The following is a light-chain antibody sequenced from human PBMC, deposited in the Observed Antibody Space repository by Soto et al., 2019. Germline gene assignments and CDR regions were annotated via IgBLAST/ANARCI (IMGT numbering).Light chain of an antibody. V-gene: IGKV1-39*01. Sequence: DIQMTQSPYSLSASVGDSVTITCRASQNIRTYLNWYQQKPGRAPKLLIHSASALPSGVPSRFSGSGSGTEFTLTMSGLQLDYFVPQCPPPCTPSQYTFGQGTKVDIK. CDR2: SAS. CDR3: PPCTPSQYT. CDR1: QNIRTY. J-gene: IGKJ2*01.